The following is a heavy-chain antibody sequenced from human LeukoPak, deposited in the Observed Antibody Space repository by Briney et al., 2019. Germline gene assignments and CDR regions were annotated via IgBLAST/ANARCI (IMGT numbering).Heavy chain of an antibody. Sequence: SETLSLTCTVSGDSITNNNYYWGWIRQPPGKGLEWIGSIYYTGRTYYKPSLESRLTLSVDTSKNQFSLRLTSVTAADTAVYYCARDWEYYYDRSGYNDYWGQGTLVIVSS. CDR2: IYYTGRT. D-gene: IGHD3-22*01. V-gene: IGHV4-39*07. CDR3: ARDWEYYYDRSGYNDY. J-gene: IGHJ4*02. CDR1: GDSITNNNYY.